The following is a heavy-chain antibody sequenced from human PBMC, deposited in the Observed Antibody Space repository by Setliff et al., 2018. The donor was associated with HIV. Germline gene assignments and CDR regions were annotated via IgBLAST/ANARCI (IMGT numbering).Heavy chain of an antibody. Sequence: SETLSLTCTVSGGSVSSPGYYWGWIRQPPGKGLEWIGEIYHSGSTNYNPSLKSRVTISLDRSKTQFSLKLSSVTAADTAVYYCEAATVGETGYYGIDVWGPGTTVTSP. J-gene: IGHJ6*02. CDR2: IYHSGST. CDR3: EAATVGETGYYGIDV. V-gene: IGHV4-39*07. D-gene: IGHD1-26*01. CDR1: GGSVSSPGYY.